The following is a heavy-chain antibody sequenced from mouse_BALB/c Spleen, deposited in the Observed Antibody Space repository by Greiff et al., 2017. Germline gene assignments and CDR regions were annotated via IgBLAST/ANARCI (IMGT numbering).Heavy chain of an antibody. CDR3: ARGNWAWFAY. CDR2: IWSGGST. V-gene: IGHV2-2*02. CDR1: GFSLTSYG. Sequence: QVQLQQSGPGLVQPSQSLSITCTVSGFSLTSYGVHWVRQSPGKGLEWLGVIWSGGSTDYNAAFISRLSISKDNSKSQVFFKMNSLQANDTAIYYCARGNWAWFAYWGQGTLVTVSA. J-gene: IGHJ3*01. D-gene: IGHD4-1*01.